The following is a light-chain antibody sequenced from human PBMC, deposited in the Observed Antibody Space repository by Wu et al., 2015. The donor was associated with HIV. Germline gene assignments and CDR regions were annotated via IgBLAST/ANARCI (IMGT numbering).Light chain of an antibody. Sequence: DIQMTQSPSSVSASVGDRVTITCRASQGIGSWLGWYQQKLGKAPKLLIYAASNLQSGVPSRFGGSGSGTDFTLTISSLQPEDFATYYCQQSNSVPHTFGQGTKLEMK. J-gene: IGKJ2*01. CDR2: AAS. CDR1: QGIGSW. V-gene: IGKV1-12*01. CDR3: QQSNSVPHT.